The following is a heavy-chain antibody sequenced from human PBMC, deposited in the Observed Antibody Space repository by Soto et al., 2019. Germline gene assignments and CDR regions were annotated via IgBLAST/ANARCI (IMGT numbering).Heavy chain of an antibody. J-gene: IGHJ4*02. D-gene: IGHD6-13*01. V-gene: IGHV1-18*01. CDR2: ISAYNGNT. CDR1: GYTVTSYG. CDR3: ARDWAAAGPLGY. Sequence: QVQLVQSGAEVKKPGASVKVSCKASGYTVTSYGISWVRKAPGQGLEWMGWISAYNGNTNYAQKLQGRVNMTTETSTRTADMELRSLRSDETAVYFCARDWAAAGPLGYWGQGTLVPVSS.